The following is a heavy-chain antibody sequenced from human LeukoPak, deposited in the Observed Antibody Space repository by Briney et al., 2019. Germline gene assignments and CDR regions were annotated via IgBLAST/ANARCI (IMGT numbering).Heavy chain of an antibody. CDR1: GFTFSSYA. Sequence: GGSLRLSCAASGFTFSSYAMSWVRQAPGKGLEWVSGISGSGGSTYYADSVKGRFTISRDNSKNTLYLQMNSLSAEDTAVYYCAKDLSPLYYYYGMDVWGQGTTVTVSS. J-gene: IGHJ6*02. CDR3: AKDLSPLYYYYGMDV. CDR2: ISGSGGST. V-gene: IGHV3-23*01.